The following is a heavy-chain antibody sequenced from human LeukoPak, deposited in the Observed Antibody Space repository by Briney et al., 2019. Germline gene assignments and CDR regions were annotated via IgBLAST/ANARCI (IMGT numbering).Heavy chain of an antibody. J-gene: IGHJ5*02. CDR1: GASINDYF. CDR2: AHNAGRT. CDR3: AAVRAAIDAWFDP. Sequence: SETLSLTCTVPGASINDYFWSWIRQSPGKGLEWIGYAHNAGRTTYNPSLRSRLSISVDSSKKQISLRLSSVTAADTAVYYCAAVRAAIDAWFDPWGQGTLVTVSS. D-gene: IGHD4-11*01. V-gene: IGHV4-59*08.